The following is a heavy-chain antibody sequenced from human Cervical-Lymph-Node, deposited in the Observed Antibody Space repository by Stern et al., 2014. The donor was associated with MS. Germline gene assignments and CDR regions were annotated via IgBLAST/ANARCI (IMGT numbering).Heavy chain of an antibody. V-gene: IGHV3-33*01. J-gene: IGHJ4*02. CDR1: GFTFSSYG. CDR3: ARDNDIVVLPAALDY. Sequence: QVQLVESGGGVVQSGRSLRLSCAASGFTFSSYGMHWVRQAPGQGLEWVAVIWYDGSNKYYADSVKGRFTISRDNSKNTLYLQMNTLRAEDTAVYYCARDNDIVVLPAALDYWGQGTLVTVSS. D-gene: IGHD2-2*01. CDR2: IWYDGSNK.